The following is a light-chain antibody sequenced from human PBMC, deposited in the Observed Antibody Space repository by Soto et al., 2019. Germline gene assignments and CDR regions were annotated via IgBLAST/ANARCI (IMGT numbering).Light chain of an antibody. Sequence: EFVLTQSPGTLSLSPGERATLSCRASQTVRNNYLAWYQQKPGQAPRLLIYDASSRATGIPDRFSGGGSGTDSTLTISRLEPEDFAVYYCQQFSSYPRTFGGGTKLEIK. CDR3: QQFSSYPRT. CDR1: QTVRNNY. V-gene: IGKV3-20*01. J-gene: IGKJ4*01. CDR2: DAS.